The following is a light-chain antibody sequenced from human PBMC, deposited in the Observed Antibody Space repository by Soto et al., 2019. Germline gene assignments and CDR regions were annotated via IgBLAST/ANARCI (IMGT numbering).Light chain of an antibody. CDR2: EGS. V-gene: IGLV2-23*03. J-gene: IGLJ2*01. CDR1: SNDVGSYNL. Sequence: QSALTQPASVSGSPGQSITISCTGTSNDVGSYNLVSWYQQHPGKAPKLTIYEGSKRPSGVFNRFSGSKSGNTASLTISGLQAEDEADYYCCSYAGSSTFVVFGGGTKVTVL. CDR3: CSYAGSSTFVV.